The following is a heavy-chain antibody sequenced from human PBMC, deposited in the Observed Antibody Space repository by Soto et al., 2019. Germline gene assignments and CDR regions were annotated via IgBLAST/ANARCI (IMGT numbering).Heavy chain of an antibody. CDR3: AHAYGGTSWPNDAFDV. V-gene: IGHV2-5*02. CDR2: IYWDDDK. CDR1: GFSLSADGVG. J-gene: IGHJ3*01. Sequence: QITLKESGPTLVKPTQTLTLTCTFSGFSLSADGVGVGWIRQPPGKALEWLALIYWDDDKRYRPSLKSRLTITKDTSKNQVVLTMTNMDPVDTATYYCAHAYGGTSWPNDAFDVWGQGTVVTGSS. D-gene: IGHD2-2*01.